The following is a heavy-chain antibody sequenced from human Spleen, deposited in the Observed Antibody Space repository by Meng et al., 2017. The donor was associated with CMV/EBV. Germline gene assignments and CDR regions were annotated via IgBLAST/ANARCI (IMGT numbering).Heavy chain of an antibody. CDR1: GGTFSSYA. CDR2: ISAYNGNT. Sequence: QGQRVQSGAEVKKPGSSVKVSCKASGGTFSSYAISWVRQAPGQGLEWMGWISAYNGNTNYAQKLQGRVTMTTDTSTSTAYMELRSLRSDDTAVYYCAREGGYCSGGSCYFSPFDPWGQGTLVTVSS. CDR3: AREGGYCSGGSCYFSPFDP. D-gene: IGHD2-15*01. V-gene: IGHV1-18*01. J-gene: IGHJ5*02.